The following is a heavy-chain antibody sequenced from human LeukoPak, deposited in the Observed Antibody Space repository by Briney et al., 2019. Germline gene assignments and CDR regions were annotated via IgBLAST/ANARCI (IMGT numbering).Heavy chain of an antibody. J-gene: IGHJ6*03. D-gene: IGHD6-19*01. CDR1: GGSISSYY. V-gene: IGHV4-59*01. CDR3: ARAYSSGWYPPDYYYYMDV. CDR2: IYYSGST. Sequence: SETLSLTCTVSGGSISSYYWSWIRQPPGKGLEWIGYIYYSGSTNYNPSLKSRVTISVDTSKNQFSLKPSSVTAADTAVYYCARAYSSGWYPPDYYYYMDVWGKGTTVTVSS.